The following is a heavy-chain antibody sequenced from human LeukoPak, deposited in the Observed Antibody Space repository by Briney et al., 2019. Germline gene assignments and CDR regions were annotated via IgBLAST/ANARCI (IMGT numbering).Heavy chain of an antibody. Sequence: PGGSLRLSCGASGFTFTNYAMSWVRQAPGKGLEWVSAISGSDGSTYFADSVKGRFTISRDKSKSTLYLQMNSLRAEDTAVYYCARLPDDWGQGTLVTVSS. D-gene: IGHD5/OR15-5a*01. CDR3: ARLPDD. CDR1: GFTFTNYA. CDR2: ISGSDGST. J-gene: IGHJ4*02. V-gene: IGHV3-23*01.